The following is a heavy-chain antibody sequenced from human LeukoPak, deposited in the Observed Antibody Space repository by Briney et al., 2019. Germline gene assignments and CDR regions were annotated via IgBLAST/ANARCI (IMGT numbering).Heavy chain of an antibody. CDR3: TTGRVL. CDR1: GFTFSNAW. V-gene: IGHV3-15*01. Sequence: VGSLRLSCAASGFTFSNAWMSWVRQAPGKGLEWVGRIRSKTDGGSIEYGAPVKGRFTISRGDSKNTLDLQMNSLTTEDTAVYYCTTGRVLWGQGTLVTVSS. CDR2: IRSKTDGGSI. J-gene: IGHJ4*02.